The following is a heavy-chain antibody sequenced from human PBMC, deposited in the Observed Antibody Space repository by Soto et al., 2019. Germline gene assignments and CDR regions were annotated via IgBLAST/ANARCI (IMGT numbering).Heavy chain of an antibody. D-gene: IGHD6-6*01. CDR3: ARERSSSFWFDP. J-gene: IGHJ5*02. CDR1: GFTFSSYR. Sequence: GGSLRLSCAASGFTFSSYRMHWVRQAPGKGLEWVSSISSSGSYLYYADSVKGRFTISRDNAKNSLYLQMNSLRAEDTAVYYCARERSSSFWFDPWSQGTLVTVSS. V-gene: IGHV3-21*01. CDR2: ISSSGSYL.